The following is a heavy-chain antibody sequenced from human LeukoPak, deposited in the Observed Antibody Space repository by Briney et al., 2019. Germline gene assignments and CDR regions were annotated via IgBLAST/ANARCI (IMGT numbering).Heavy chain of an antibody. CDR1: GLTFKNFA. J-gene: IGHJ6*02. CDR3: ARDLSYYGMDV. V-gene: IGHV3-53*01. CDR2: IYRGGST. Sequence: GGSLRLSCAASGLTFKNFAMSWVRQAPGKGLEWVSVIYRGGSTYYADSVKGRFTISRDNSKNTLYLQMNSLRAEDTAVYYCARDLSYYGMDVWGQGTTVTVSS. D-gene: IGHD2/OR15-2a*01.